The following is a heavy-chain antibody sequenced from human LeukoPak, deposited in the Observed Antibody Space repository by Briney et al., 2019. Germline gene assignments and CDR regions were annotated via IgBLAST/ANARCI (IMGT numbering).Heavy chain of an antibody. J-gene: IGHJ6*02. D-gene: IGHD3-10*01. V-gene: IGHV1-3*01. Sequence: GPSVNVSCKSSGYTFTDYAMHWVRQAPGQRLEWMGWINAGNGNTKYSQKFQGRVTLTKDTSASTAYMELSSLRSGDTAVYFCARDSASYYYYGMDVWGQGTTVTVSS. CDR1: GYTFTDYA. CDR3: ARDSASYYYYGMDV. CDR2: INAGNGNT.